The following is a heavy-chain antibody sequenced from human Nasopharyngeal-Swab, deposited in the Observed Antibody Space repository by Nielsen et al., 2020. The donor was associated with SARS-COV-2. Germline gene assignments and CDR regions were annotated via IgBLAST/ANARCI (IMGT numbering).Heavy chain of an antibody. CDR2: ISSSSSTI. V-gene: IGHV3-48*01. CDR1: GFTFSSYS. Sequence: GGSLRLSCAASGFTFSSYSMNWVRQAPGKGLEWVSYISSSSSTIYYADSVKGRSTISRDNAKNSLYLQLNSLRAEDTAVYYCARDVGHIVVVVATDLGAFDIWGQGTMVTVSS. J-gene: IGHJ3*02. D-gene: IGHD2-15*01. CDR3: ARDVGHIVVVVATDLGAFDI.